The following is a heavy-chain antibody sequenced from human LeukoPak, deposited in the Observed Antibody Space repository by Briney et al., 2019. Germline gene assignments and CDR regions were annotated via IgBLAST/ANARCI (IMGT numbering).Heavy chain of an antibody. CDR1: GGTFSSYA. D-gene: IGHD3-9*01. J-gene: IGHJ6*04. CDR3: ARVNYDILTGYKYYYYYGMDV. V-gene: IGHV1-69*13. CDR2: IIPIFGTA. Sequence: SVKVSCKASGGTFSSYAISWVRQAPGQGLEWMGGIIPIFGTANYAQKFQGRVTITADESTSTAYMELSSLRSEDTAVHYCARVNYDILTGYKYYYYYGMDVWGKGTTVTVSS.